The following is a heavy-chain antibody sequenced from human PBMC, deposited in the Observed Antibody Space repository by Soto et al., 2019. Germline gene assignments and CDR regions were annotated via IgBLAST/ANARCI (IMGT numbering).Heavy chain of an antibody. CDR3: ARGLNDFWSGYYTGLAYYYYGMDV. Sequence: SVKVSCKASGGTFSSYAISWVRQAPGQGLEWMGGIIPIFGTANYAQKFQGRVTITADESTGTAYMELSSLRSEDTAVYYCARGLNDFWSGYYTGLAYYYYGMDVWGQGTTVTVSS. J-gene: IGHJ6*02. CDR1: GGTFSSYA. D-gene: IGHD3-3*01. CDR2: IIPIFGTA. V-gene: IGHV1-69*13.